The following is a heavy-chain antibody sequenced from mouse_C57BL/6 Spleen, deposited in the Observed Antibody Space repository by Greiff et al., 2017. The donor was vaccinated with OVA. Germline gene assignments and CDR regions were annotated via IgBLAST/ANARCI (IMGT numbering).Heavy chain of an antibody. CDR3: ARSLGRGDWYFDV. J-gene: IGHJ1*03. CDR2: IYPGSGNT. D-gene: IGHD4-1*01. V-gene: IGHV1-76*01. Sequence: VKLQQSGAELVRPGASVKLSCKASGYTFTDYYINWVKQRPGQGLEWIARIYPGSGNTYYNEKFKGKATLTAEKSSSTAYMQLSSLTSEDSAVYFCARSLGRGDWYFDVWGTGTTVTVSS. CDR1: GYTFTDYY.